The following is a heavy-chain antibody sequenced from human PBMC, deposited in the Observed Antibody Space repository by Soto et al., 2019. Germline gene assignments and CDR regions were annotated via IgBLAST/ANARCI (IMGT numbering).Heavy chain of an antibody. J-gene: IGHJ5*02. CDR2: IYPSGSN. V-gene: IGHV4-4*07. CDR1: GDPISSTY. Sequence: SETLSLTCTVSGDPISSTYWSWVRQPAGRGLEWIGRIYPSGSNNYNPSLESRVTMSVDTSKNQFSLTLRSVTAADTAVYFCARGYESGYTFGHDLWGQGTLVTVSS. CDR3: ARGYESGYTFGHDL. D-gene: IGHD3-3*01.